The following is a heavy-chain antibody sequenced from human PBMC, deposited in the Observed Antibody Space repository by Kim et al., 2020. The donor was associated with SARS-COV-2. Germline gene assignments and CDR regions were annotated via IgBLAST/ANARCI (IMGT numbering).Heavy chain of an antibody. Sequence: GESLKISCQGSGYSFTSYWIGWVRQMPGKGLEWMGIIYPGDSDTRYSPSFQGQVTISADKSISTAYLQWSSLKASHTAMYYCARQSSEIVGLYYYYYVMDVWGQGNTVTVSS. CDR1: GYSFTSYW. CDR2: IYPGDSDT. CDR3: ARQSSEIVGLYYYYYVMDV. J-gene: IGHJ6*02. D-gene: IGHD1-26*01. V-gene: IGHV5-51*01.